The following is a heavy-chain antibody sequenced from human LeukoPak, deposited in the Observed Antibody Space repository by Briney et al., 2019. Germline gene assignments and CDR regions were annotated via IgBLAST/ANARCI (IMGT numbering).Heavy chain of an antibody. CDR2: IFQSGTT. V-gene: IGHV4-59*12. J-gene: IGHJ4*02. CDR1: GGSISSYS. D-gene: IGHD3-16*01. CDR3: AREGGATFDY. Sequence: SETLSLTCTVSGGSISSYSWNWIRQPPGRGLEWIGYIFQSGTTNYNPSLKSRLTLSVDTSKNQFSLKLTSVTAADTAVYYCAREGGATFDYWGQGTLVTVSS.